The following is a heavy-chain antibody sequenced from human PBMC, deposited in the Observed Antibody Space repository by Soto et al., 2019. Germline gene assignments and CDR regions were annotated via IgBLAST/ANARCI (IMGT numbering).Heavy chain of an antibody. Sequence: EVQLVESGGGLVQPGGSLRLSCAASGFTVSLNYMTWVRQAPGKGLEWVSVINGGGTTYYADSVKGRFSISRDDSKNTLYLQMTSLRAEDTAVYYCARENYYYGMDVWGQGTTVTVSS. V-gene: IGHV3-66*01. CDR3: ARENYYYGMDV. CDR2: INGGGTT. J-gene: IGHJ6*02. CDR1: GFTVSLNY.